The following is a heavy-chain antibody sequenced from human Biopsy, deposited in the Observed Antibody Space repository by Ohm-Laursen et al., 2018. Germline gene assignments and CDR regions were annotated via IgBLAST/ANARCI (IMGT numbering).Heavy chain of an antibody. Sequence: SDTLSLTCPVYGGPFSGYFWTWIRQAPGKGLEWIGEIDHTGGTNYNPSLKSRVSISADASKYEFSLRLTSVTAADTAVYLCGNEVHGRDYWGLGAQVTVSS. CDR2: IDHTGGT. D-gene: IGHD2-15*01. CDR3: GNEVHGRDY. J-gene: IGHJ4*02. V-gene: IGHV4-34*01. CDR1: GGPFSGYF.